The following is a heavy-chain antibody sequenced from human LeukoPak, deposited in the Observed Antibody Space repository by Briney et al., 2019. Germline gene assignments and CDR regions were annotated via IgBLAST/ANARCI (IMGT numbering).Heavy chain of an antibody. Sequence: SETLSLTCTVSGGSISSSSYYWSWIRQPAGKGLEWIGRIYTSGSTNYNPSLKSRVTMSVDTSKNQFSLKLSSVTAADTAVYYCARTSYSNYPFDYWGQGTLVTVSS. CDR2: IYTSGST. CDR1: GGSISSSSYY. J-gene: IGHJ4*02. V-gene: IGHV4-61*02. CDR3: ARTSYSNYPFDY. D-gene: IGHD4-11*01.